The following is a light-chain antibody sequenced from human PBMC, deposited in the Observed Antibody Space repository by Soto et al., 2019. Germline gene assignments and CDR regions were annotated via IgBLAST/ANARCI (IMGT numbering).Light chain of an antibody. V-gene: IGKV1-5*03. CDR1: QSITTL. Sequence: DIQMTQSPSTLSASVGDRVAITCRASQSITTLLAWYQQKPGKAPKLLIYKASSLQSGVSSRFSGSGSGTDFTLTNSSLQHDDFVISYCQHYYLDPWTVCQGTKVEIQ. J-gene: IGKJ1*01. CDR2: KAS. CDR3: QHYYLDPWT.